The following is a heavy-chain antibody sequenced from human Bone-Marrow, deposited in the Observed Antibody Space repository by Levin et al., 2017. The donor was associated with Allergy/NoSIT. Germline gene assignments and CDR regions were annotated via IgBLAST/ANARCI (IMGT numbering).Heavy chain of an antibody. J-gene: IGHJ4*02. CDR3: ARGGWYYDSSGEIES. V-gene: IGHV3-74*01. D-gene: IGHD3-22*01. Sequence: PGGSLRLSCAASGFTFSTYGLHWVRQAPGKGLVWVSRINSDGIFTTYADSVKGRFTISRDNAKNTLYLQMNSLRAEDTAVYYCARGGWYYDSSGEIESWGQGTLVTVSS. CDR2: INSDGIFT. CDR1: GFTFSTYG.